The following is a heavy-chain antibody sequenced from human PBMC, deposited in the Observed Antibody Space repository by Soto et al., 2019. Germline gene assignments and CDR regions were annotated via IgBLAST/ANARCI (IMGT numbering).Heavy chain of an antibody. J-gene: IGHJ5*02. V-gene: IGHV4-31*03. CDR1: GGSISSGGYY. CDR3: ARDQAP. Sequence: QVQLQESGPGLVKPSQTLSLTCTVSGGSISSGGYYWSWIRQHPGKGLAWIGYIYNSGSTYYNPSLKSRVRTSSDTSKKQLSLKLSPVTAADRAVYYCARDQAPGGLGTLVTVSS. CDR2: IYNSGST.